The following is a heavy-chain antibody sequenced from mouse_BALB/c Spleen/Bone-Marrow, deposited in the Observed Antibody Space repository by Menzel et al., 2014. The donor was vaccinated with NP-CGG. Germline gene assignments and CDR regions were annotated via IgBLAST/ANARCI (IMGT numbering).Heavy chain of an antibody. V-gene: IGHV14-3*02. CDR1: GFNIKDTY. CDR2: IDPANGNT. D-gene: IGHD1-1*01. CDR3: ANYYYGSSLFAY. J-gene: IGHJ3*01. Sequence: EVKLVESGAELVKPGASVKLSCTASGFNIKDTYMHWVKQRPEQGLEWIGRIDPANGNTKYDPKFQGKATITAGTSSNTAYLQLSSLTSEDTAVYYCANYYYGSSLFAYWGQGTLVTVSA.